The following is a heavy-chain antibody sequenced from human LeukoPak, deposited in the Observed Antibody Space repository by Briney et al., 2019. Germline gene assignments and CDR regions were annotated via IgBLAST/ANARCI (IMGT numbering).Heavy chain of an antibody. D-gene: IGHD3-3*01. V-gene: IGHV4-39*01. CDR1: GGSISSSSYY. CDR2: IYYSGST. J-gene: IGHJ5*02. Sequence: SETLSLTCTVSGGSISSSSYYWGWIRQPPGKGLEWIGSIYYSGSTYYNPSLKSRVTISVDTSKNQFSLKLSSVTAADTAVYYCARRPQYYDFWSGSSTLGAARFDPWGQGTLVTVSS. CDR3: ARRPQYYDFWSGSSTLGAARFDP.